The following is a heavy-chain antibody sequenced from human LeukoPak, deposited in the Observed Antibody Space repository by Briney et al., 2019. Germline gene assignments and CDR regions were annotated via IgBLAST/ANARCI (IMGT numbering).Heavy chain of an antibody. V-gene: IGHV3-74*01. CDR1: GFTFSGYW. CDR3: ARGRRILWGDTNAGDFFDY. D-gene: IGHD7-27*01. J-gene: IGHJ4*02. Sequence: GGSLRLSCAASGFTFSGYWMHWVRQAPGKGLVWVSRINSDGSSTNYADSVKGRFTISRDNAKNTLYLQMNSLRAEDTAVYYCARGRRILWGDTNAGDFFDYWGQGTLVTVSS. CDR2: INSDGSST.